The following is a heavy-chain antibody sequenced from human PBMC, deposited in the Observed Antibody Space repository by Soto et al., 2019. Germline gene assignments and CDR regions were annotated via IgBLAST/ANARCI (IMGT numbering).Heavy chain of an antibody. CDR3: AKDRVIQLLPIWPDP. CDR2: VSSDGNNK. Sequence: PGGSLRLSCAASGFRFSSYGMHWVRQAPGKGLEWVAFVSSDGNNKYYADSVKGRFTISRDNSKSTMFLQVDSLRVDDTAIYYCAKDRVIQLLPIWPDPWGQGTLVTVS. D-gene: IGHD2-2*01. J-gene: IGHJ5*02. CDR1: GFRFSSYG. V-gene: IGHV3-30*18.